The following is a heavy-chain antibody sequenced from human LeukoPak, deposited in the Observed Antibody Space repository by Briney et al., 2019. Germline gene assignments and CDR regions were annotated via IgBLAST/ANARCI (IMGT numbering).Heavy chain of an antibody. J-gene: IGHJ4*02. CDR3: ARVDYYDSSGYYAGHYDY. D-gene: IGHD3-22*01. CDR2: INPSGGST. CDR1: GYTFTTYY. Sequence: ASVKVSCNASGYTFTTYYMHWVRQAPGQGLEWMGIINPSGGSTSYAQKFQGRVTMTRDTSTSTVYMELSSLRSEDTAVYYCARVDYYDSSGYYAGHYDYWGQGTLVTVSS. V-gene: IGHV1-46*01.